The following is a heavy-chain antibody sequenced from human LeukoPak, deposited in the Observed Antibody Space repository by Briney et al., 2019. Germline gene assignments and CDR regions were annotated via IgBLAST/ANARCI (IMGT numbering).Heavy chain of an antibody. J-gene: IGHJ4*02. D-gene: IGHD2-21*01. CDR3: ATSSPFVSPHM. V-gene: IGHV3-33*01. Sequence: PGGSLRLSCATSGITFRNYGMHWVRQAPGKGLEWVAIIWFDGSKTYYADSVRGRFTISKDNSKSTLYLDLNSLRAEDTAVYYCATSSPFVSPHMWGQGTQVTVSS. CDR1: GITFRNYG. CDR2: IWFDGSKT.